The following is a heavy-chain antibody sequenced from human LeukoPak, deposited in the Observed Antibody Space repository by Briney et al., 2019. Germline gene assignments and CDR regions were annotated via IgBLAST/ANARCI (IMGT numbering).Heavy chain of an antibody. J-gene: IGHJ4*02. Sequence: GGSLRLSCAASGFTFSRYSMNWVRQAPGKGLEWVSSISISSNYIYYPDSLKGRFTISRDNAKNSLYLQMNSLRAEDTAVYYCARDIASCSDTSCYDIRFDYWGQGTLVTVSS. CDR1: GFTFSRYS. D-gene: IGHD2-15*01. CDR2: ISISSNYI. CDR3: ARDIASCSDTSCYDIRFDY. V-gene: IGHV3-21*01.